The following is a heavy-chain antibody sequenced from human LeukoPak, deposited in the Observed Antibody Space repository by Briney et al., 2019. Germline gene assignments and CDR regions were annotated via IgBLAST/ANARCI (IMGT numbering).Heavy chain of an antibody. Sequence: SETLSLTCTVSSASISSSSYYWGWIRQPPGKGLEWIGSIYYSGSTYYNPSPKSRVTISVDTSKNQFSLKLSSVTAADTAVYYCAREGYCSSTRCGAYYYYYGMDVWGQGSTVTVSS. CDR2: IYYSGST. D-gene: IGHD2-2*01. CDR3: AREGYCSSTRCGAYYYYYGMDV. J-gene: IGHJ6*02. V-gene: IGHV4-39*01. CDR1: SASISSSSYY.